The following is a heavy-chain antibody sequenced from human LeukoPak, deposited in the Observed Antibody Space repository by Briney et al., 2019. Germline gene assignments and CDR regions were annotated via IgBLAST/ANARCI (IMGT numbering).Heavy chain of an antibody. Sequence: GGSLRLSCAASGFTFSSYGMHWVRQAPGKGLEWVAVISYDGSNKYYADSVKGRFTISRDNSKNTLYLQMNSLRAEDTAVYYCAKDARGSGRGRFGYWGQGTLVTVSS. CDR2: ISYDGSNK. D-gene: IGHD6-19*01. V-gene: IGHV3-30*18. J-gene: IGHJ4*02. CDR3: AKDARGSGRGRFGY. CDR1: GFTFSSYG.